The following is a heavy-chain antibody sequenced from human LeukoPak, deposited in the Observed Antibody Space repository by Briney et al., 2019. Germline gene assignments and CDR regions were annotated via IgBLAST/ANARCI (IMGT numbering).Heavy chain of an antibody. CDR3: ARAFYGDYSNWFDP. Sequence: SGTLSLTCAVSVGSISSSNWWSWVRQPPGKGLEWIGEIYHSGSTNYNPSLKSRVTISVDKSKNQFSLKLSSVTAADTAVYYCARAFYGDYSNWFDPWGQGTLVTVSS. D-gene: IGHD4-17*01. J-gene: IGHJ5*02. V-gene: IGHV4-4*02. CDR2: IYHSGST. CDR1: VGSISSSNW.